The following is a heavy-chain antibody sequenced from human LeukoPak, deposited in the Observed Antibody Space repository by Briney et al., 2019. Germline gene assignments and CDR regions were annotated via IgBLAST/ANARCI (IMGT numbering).Heavy chain of an antibody. CDR3: ARDWSSGGSSYFDC. Sequence: PGGSLRLSCAASGFTFSNYGTSWVRQAPGKGLEWVSTISSSGGNTYYADSVKGRFTISRDNSKNTLYLQMNSLRAEDTAVYYCARDWSSGGSSYFDCWGQGTLVTVSS. D-gene: IGHD2-15*01. J-gene: IGHJ4*02. V-gene: IGHV3-23*01. CDR2: ISSSGGNT. CDR1: GFTFSNYG.